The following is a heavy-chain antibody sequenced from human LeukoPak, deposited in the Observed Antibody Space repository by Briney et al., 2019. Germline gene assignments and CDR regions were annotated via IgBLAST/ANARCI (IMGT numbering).Heavy chain of an antibody. CDR3: ARGGIQLWLRYGMDV. V-gene: IGHV4-34*01. J-gene: IGHJ6*02. D-gene: IGHD5-18*01. CDR1: GGSFSGYY. CDR2: INHSGST. Sequence: SETLSLTCAVYGGSFSGYYWSWIHQPPGKGLEWIGEINHSGSTNYNPSLKSRVTISVDTSKNQFSLKLSSVTAADTAVYYCARGGIQLWLRYGMDVWGQGTTVTVSS.